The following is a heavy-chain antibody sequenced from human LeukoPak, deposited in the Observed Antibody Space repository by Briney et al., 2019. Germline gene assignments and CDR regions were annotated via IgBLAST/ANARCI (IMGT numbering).Heavy chain of an antibody. CDR2: INHSGST. CDR3: ARERRGATYYYGSGSRCYFDY. Sequence: PSETLSLTCAVYGGSFSGYYWSWIRQPPGKGLEWIGEINHSGSTNYNPSLKSRVTISVDTSKNQFSLKLSSVTAADTAVYYCARERRGATYYYGSGSRCYFDYWGQGTLVTVSS. D-gene: IGHD3-10*01. CDR1: GGSFSGYY. J-gene: IGHJ4*02. V-gene: IGHV4-34*01.